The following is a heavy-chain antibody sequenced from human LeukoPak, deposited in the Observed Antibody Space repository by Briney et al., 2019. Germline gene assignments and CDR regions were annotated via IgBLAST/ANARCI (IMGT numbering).Heavy chain of an antibody. J-gene: IGHJ5*02. Sequence: ASVKVSCKASGGTFSSYAISWVRQAPGQGLEWMGGIIPIFGTANYAQKFQGRVTITADESTSTAYMELSSPRSEDTAVYYCARGFLEWLLYRNWFDPWGQGTLVTVSS. CDR3: ARGFLEWLLYRNWFDP. D-gene: IGHD3-3*01. CDR2: IIPIFGTA. CDR1: GGTFSSYA. V-gene: IGHV1-69*13.